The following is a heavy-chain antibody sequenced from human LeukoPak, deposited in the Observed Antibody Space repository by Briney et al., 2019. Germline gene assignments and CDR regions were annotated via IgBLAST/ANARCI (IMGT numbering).Heavy chain of an antibody. J-gene: IGHJ6*02. CDR1: GFTVSSNY. CDR2: IYSDGRT. Sequence: GGSLRLSCAASGFTVSSNYMSWVRQAPGKGLEWVSVIYSDGRTYYADSVKGRFTISRDNSKNTLYLETNSLRAEDTAVYYCARDSGTGYYYYGMDVWGQGTTVTVSS. D-gene: IGHD2-8*02. CDR3: ARDSGTGYYYYGMDV. V-gene: IGHV3-53*01.